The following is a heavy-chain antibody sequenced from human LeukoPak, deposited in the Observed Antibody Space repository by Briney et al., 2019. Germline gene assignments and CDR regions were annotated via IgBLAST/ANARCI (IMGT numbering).Heavy chain of an antibody. CDR3: ARAPKDYGSGSYLDY. J-gene: IGHJ4*02. Sequence: ASVKVSCKASGYTFTGYYMHWVRQAPGQGLEWMGWINPNSGGTNYAQKFQGRVTVTRDTSISTAYMELSRLRSDDTAVYYCARAPKDYGSGSYLDYWGQGTLVTVSS. V-gene: IGHV1-2*02. D-gene: IGHD3-10*01. CDR1: GYTFTGYY. CDR2: INPNSGGT.